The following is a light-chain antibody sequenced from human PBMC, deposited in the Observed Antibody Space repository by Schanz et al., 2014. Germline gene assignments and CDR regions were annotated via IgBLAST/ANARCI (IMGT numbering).Light chain of an antibody. V-gene: IGKV3-15*01. CDR3: QKYNDAPWT. J-gene: IGKJ1*01. Sequence: EIVMTQSPATLSVSPGERATLSCRASQSVSSNLAWYQQKPGQGPRLLIYGASTRATGIPARFSGSGSGTEFTLTISSLQPEDVATYYCQKYNDAPWTLGQGTKVEVK. CDR1: QSVSSN. CDR2: GAS.